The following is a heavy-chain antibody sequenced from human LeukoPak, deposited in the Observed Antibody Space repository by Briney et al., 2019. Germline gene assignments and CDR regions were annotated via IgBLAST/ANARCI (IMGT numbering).Heavy chain of an antibody. CDR1: GHTFATYY. CDR3: ARGPRYSYGFSWFDP. D-gene: IGHD5-18*01. V-gene: IGHV1-46*01. CDR2: INPSGDGT. Sequence: ASVKVSCKASGHTFATYYVHLVRQAPGQGLEWMGVINPSGDGTNYPQKFQGRVTITADESTSTAYMELSSLRSEDTAVYYCARGPRYSYGFSWFDPWGQGTLVTVSS. J-gene: IGHJ5*02.